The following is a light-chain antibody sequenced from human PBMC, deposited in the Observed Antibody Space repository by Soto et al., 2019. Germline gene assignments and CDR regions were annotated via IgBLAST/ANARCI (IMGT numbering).Light chain of an antibody. CDR3: SSHAGIKNGV. V-gene: IGLV2-8*01. CDR1: SSGVGGYNY. Sequence: QSAVTQPPSASGSPGHSVTISCTGTSSGVGGYNYVSWYQQHPGKAPRLMVYEVTKRPSGVPARFSGSKSGNTASLTVSGLQSEDEADYYCSSHAGIKNGVFGGGTKRTVL. J-gene: IGLJ3*02. CDR2: EVT.